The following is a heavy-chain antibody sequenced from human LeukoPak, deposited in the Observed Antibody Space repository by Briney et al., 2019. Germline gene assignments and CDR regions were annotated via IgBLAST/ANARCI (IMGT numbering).Heavy chain of an antibody. D-gene: IGHD6-19*01. Sequence: GGSLRLSCAASGFTFSSYWMSWVRQAPGKGLEWVSGISWNSGSIGYADSVKGRFTISRDNAKNSLYLQMNSLRAEDTALYYCAKDLYSSGWYVAFDIWGQGTMVTVSS. CDR3: AKDLYSSGWYVAFDI. J-gene: IGHJ3*02. V-gene: IGHV3-9*01. CDR2: ISWNSGSI. CDR1: GFTFSSYW.